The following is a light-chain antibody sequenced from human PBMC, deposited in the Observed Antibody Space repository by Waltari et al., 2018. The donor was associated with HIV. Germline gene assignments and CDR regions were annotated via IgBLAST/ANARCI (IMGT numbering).Light chain of an antibody. CDR1: QDISNN. Sequence: DIQMTQSPSSLSASVEDRVTITCQANQDISNNLNWYQQKPGKAPNLLIFDASILQTGVQSRFSGSGSGTDFTLTISSLQPEDVATYFCQHYKNLPITFGQGTRLEIK. V-gene: IGKV1-33*01. CDR3: QHYKNLPIT. CDR2: DAS. J-gene: IGKJ5*01.